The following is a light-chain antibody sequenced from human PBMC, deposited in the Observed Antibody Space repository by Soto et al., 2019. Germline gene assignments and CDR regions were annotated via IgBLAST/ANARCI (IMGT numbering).Light chain of an antibody. Sequence: EVVLTQSPGTLSLSPGERASLSCRAGQSVYNNYLAWYQQKPGQSPRLLIYGASSRATGIPDRFSGSGSGTDFSLTISRLEPEDFAVYYCQQYGGSPLVTFGGGTKVEMK. CDR1: QSVYNNY. J-gene: IGKJ4*01. V-gene: IGKV3-20*01. CDR2: GAS. CDR3: QQYGGSPLVT.